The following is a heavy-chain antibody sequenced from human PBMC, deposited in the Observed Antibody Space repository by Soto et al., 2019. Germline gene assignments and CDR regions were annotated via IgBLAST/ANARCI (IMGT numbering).Heavy chain of an antibody. V-gene: IGHV4-4*02. CDR3: ARGGIAAAGMGFGY. D-gene: IGHD6-13*01. CDR1: GGSISSSNW. J-gene: IGHJ4*02. CDR2: IYHSGST. Sequence: SETLSLTCAVSGGSISSSNWWSWVRQPPGKGLEWIGEIYHSGSTNYNPSLKSRVTISVDKSKNQFSLKLSSVTAADTAVYYCARGGIAAAGMGFGYWGQGTLVTVSS.